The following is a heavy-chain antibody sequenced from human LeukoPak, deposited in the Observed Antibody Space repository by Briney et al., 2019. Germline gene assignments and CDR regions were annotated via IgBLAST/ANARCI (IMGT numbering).Heavy chain of an antibody. D-gene: IGHD2-2*01. Sequence: SETLSLTCTVSGGSISRNNYYWGWIRQPPGKGLEWIGSLYYGGSTYCNPSLKSRVTLSVDTSKNQFSLKVGSVTDADTAVYYCASGYCDRTSRLNYFNMDVWGKGTTVTVSS. CDR3: ASGYCDRTSRLNYFNMDV. CDR1: GGSISRNNYY. J-gene: IGHJ6*03. V-gene: IGHV4-39*07. CDR2: LYYGGST.